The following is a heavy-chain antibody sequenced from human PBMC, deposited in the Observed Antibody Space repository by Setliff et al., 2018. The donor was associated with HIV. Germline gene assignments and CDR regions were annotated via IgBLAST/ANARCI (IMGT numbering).Heavy chain of an antibody. CDR3: ASRRMRGNSHGYFDY. V-gene: IGHV4-31*03. CDR2: IYYSGNT. J-gene: IGHJ4*02. CDR1: RASISSGGYY. D-gene: IGHD5-18*01. Sequence: PSETLSLTCTVSRASISSGGYYWSWIRQRPGEGLEWIGYIYYSGNTFYNPSLKSRVTISVDTSKNQISLKLTSVTAADTAVYYCASRRMRGNSHGYFDYWGQGILVTVSS.